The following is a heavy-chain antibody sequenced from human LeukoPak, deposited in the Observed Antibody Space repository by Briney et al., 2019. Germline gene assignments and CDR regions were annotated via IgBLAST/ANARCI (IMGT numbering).Heavy chain of an antibody. CDR3: ARQRSGRVVPAANWFDP. D-gene: IGHD2-2*01. J-gene: IGHJ5*02. Sequence: PSETLSLTCSVSGGSISTSDPYWGWMRQPPGKGLEWIGSIYYSGSTYYNPSLKSRVTISVDTSKNQFSLKLSSVTAADTAVYYCARQRSGRVVPAANWFDPWGQGTLVTVSS. V-gene: IGHV4-39*01. CDR2: IYYSGST. CDR1: GGSISTSDPY.